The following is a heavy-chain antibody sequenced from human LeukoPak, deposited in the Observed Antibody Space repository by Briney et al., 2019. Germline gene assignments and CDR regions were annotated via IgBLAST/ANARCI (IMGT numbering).Heavy chain of an antibody. J-gene: IGHJ4*02. CDR1: GGTFSSNA. CDR2: IIPIFGTA. D-gene: IGHD3-22*01. Sequence: GSSVKVSCNASGGTFSSNALSCERQAPGQGLEWMGGIIPIFGTANYAQKFQGRVTITADESTSTAYMELSSLRSEDTAVYYCARDYYDSSGYHYCGQGTLVTVSS. CDR3: ARDYYDSSGYHY. V-gene: IGHV1-69*01.